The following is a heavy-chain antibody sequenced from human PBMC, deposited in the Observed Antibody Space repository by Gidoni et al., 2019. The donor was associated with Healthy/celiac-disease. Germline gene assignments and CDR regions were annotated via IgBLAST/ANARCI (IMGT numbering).Heavy chain of an antibody. V-gene: IGHV3-30*18. D-gene: IGHD6-19*01. CDR3: AKGEGRKQWPGPYFDY. Sequence: QVQLVESGGGVVQPGRSLRLSCAASGFTFSSYGMHWVRQAPGKGLEWVAVISYDGSNKYYADSVKGRFTISRDNSKNTLYLQMNSLRAEDTAVYYCAKGEGRKQWPGPYFDYWGQGTLVTVSS. J-gene: IGHJ4*02. CDR1: GFTFSSYG. CDR2: ISYDGSNK.